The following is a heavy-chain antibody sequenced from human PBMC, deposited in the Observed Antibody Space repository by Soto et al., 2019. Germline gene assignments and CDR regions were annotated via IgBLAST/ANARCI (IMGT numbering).Heavy chain of an antibody. CDR3: ARSAGVLWFGEYYSHGLDV. CDR2: ISHDGSDE. D-gene: IGHD3-10*01. CDR1: GFAFSNYA. Sequence: QVQCFESGGGVVQPGRSLRLSCAASGFAFSNYAFHWVRQAPGRGLEWVAVISHDGSDEFYAGSVKGRFIVSRDNSKSTVALHMNSLSGEDTGIYFCARSAGVLWFGEYYSHGLDVWGQGTTVAVSS. V-gene: IGHV3-30-3*01. J-gene: IGHJ6*01.